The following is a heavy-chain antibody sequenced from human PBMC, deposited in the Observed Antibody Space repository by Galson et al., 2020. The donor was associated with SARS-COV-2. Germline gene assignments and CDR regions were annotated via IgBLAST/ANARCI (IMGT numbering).Heavy chain of an antibody. V-gene: IGHV3-23*01. CDR3: AKETQLYYNSNGMDV. CDR2: ISSVGRT. CDR1: GFTFSDYG. Sequence: GGSLRLSCAASGFTFSDYGMNWIRQAPGKGLEWVAAISSVGRTNYADSVKGRFTISRDNSKNTLFLDMNSLRAEDTAVYYCAKETQLYYNSNGMDVWGQGITVSVSS. J-gene: IGHJ6*02. D-gene: IGHD3-10*01.